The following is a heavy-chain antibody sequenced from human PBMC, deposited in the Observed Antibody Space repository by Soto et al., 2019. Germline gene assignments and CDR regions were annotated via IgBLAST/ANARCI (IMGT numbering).Heavy chain of an antibody. V-gene: IGHV1-18*04. D-gene: IGHD1-1*01. Sequence: ASVKVSCKASGYTFTSYGISWVRQAPGQGLEWMGWISTFHGNTNYAQKFQGSVTMTTDTSTSTAYMDLRSLRSDDTAVYYCARDGERDTGLNFYYYLHGMDAWGQGTKVTVSS. CDR2: ISTFHGNT. CDR3: ARDGERDTGLNFYYYLHGMDA. J-gene: IGHJ6*02. CDR1: GYTFTSYG.